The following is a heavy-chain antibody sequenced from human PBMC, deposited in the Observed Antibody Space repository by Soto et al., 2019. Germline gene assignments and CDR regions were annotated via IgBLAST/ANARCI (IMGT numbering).Heavy chain of an antibody. CDR1: GFTVSSNY. J-gene: IGHJ4*02. CDR2: IYSGGST. D-gene: IGHD4-17*01. V-gene: IGHV3-53*01. Sequence: EVQLVESGGGLIQPGGSLRLSCAASGFTVSSNYMSWVRQAPGKGLEWVSVIYSGGSTYYADSVKGRFTISRDNSKNTVYLQMNSLRAEDTAVYYSASLTYTVTKRGVWGQGTLVTVSS. CDR3: ASLTYTVTKRGV.